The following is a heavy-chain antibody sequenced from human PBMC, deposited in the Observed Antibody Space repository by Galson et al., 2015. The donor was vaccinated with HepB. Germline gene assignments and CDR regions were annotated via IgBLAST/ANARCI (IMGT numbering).Heavy chain of an antibody. CDR3: ARGGGLGVVITTS. D-gene: IGHD3-22*01. Sequence: SVKVSCKASGYTFASYGITWVRQAPGQGLEWMGWISAYNGKTNYAQKLQGRVTMTTDTSTSTAYKEPRSLRSDDTAVYYCARGGGLGVVITTSWGQGTLVTVSS. CDR1: GYTFASYG. CDR2: ISAYNGKT. J-gene: IGHJ4*02. V-gene: IGHV1-18*01.